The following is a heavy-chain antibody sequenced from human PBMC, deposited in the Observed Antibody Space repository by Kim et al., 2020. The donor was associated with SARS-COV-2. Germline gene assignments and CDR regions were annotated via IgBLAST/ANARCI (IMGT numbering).Heavy chain of an antibody. D-gene: IGHD2-2*01. CDR3: ARDRRAIVVVPAAMWKRDYYYYYGMDV. J-gene: IGHJ6*02. Sequence: GGSLRLSCAASGFTFSSYWMSWVRQAPGKGLEWVANIKQDGSEKYYVDSVKGRFTISRDNAKNSLYLQMNSLRAEDTAVYYCARDRRAIVVVPAAMWKRDYYYYYGMDVWGQGTTVTVSS. V-gene: IGHV3-7*03. CDR1: GFTFSSYW. CDR2: IKQDGSEK.